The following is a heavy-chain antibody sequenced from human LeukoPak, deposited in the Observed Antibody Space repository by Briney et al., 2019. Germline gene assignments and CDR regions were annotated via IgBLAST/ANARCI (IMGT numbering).Heavy chain of an antibody. CDR3: AMTYDFWSGYYARYYFDY. J-gene: IGHJ4*02. V-gene: IGHV3-7*03. Sequence: GGSLKLSCAASGFTFTTYWMGWVRQAPGKGLEWAANIKQDGSEKYYVDSVKGRFTISRDNSKNTLYLQMNSLRAEDTAVYYCAMTYDFWSGYYARYYFDYWGQGTLVTVSS. D-gene: IGHD3-3*01. CDR2: IKQDGSEK. CDR1: GFTFTTYW.